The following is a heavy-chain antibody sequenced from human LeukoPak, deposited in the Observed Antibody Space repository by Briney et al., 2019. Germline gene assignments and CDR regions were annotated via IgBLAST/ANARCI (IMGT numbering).Heavy chain of an antibody. CDR2: INWNGGST. CDR3: ARNLKNYYDSNGYFDY. D-gene: IGHD3-22*01. Sequence: PSETLSLTCTVSGGSISSGGYYWSWVRQAPGKGLEWVSGINWNGGSTGYADSVKGRFTISRDNAKNSLYLQMNSLRAEDTAAYYCARNLKNYYDSNGYFDYWGQGTLVTVSS. V-gene: IGHV3-20*04. CDR1: GGSISSGGYY. J-gene: IGHJ4*02.